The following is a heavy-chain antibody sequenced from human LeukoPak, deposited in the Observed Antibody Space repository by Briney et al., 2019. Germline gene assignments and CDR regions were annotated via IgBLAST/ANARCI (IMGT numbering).Heavy chain of an antibody. CDR3: ARVLSNYGSGLDY. D-gene: IGHD3-10*01. CDR2: IDPKTGVT. J-gene: IGHJ4*02. V-gene: IGHV1-2*02. CDR1: GYTFAGYF. Sequence: ASVKVSCKASGYTFAGYFIHWVRQAPGQGLEWMGWIDPKTGVTNYEQKFRGRVTMTRDTSISKVYMELNRLRSDDTALYFCARVLSNYGSGLDYWGQGTLVTVSS.